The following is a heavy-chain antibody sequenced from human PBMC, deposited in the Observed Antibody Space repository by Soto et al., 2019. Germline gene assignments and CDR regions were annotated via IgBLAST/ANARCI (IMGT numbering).Heavy chain of an antibody. V-gene: IGHV3-23*01. Sequence: EQVLESGGGLVQPGGSLRLSCEASGFMFNHYAMAWVRQTPGKGLEWVSVISGSTGTIYYADSVKGRVTISRDNSKNTVYLQMHSLRVEDSALYSCAKVIVLGASTLEYWGPGTRVTVSS. J-gene: IGHJ4*02. D-gene: IGHD6-6*01. CDR1: GFMFNHYA. CDR2: ISGSTGTI. CDR3: AKVIVLGASTLEY.